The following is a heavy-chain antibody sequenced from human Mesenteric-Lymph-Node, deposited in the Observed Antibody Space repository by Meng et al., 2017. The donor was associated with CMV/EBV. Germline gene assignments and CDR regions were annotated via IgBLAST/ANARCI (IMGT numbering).Heavy chain of an antibody. CDR1: GCTFRSYG. CDR2: IWYDGSSK. J-gene: IGHJ4*02. V-gene: IGHV3-33*06. CDR3: AKVAGYTYQGPYYFDY. Sequence: SGCTFRSYGRQWVRQTPGKGLEWVAIIWYDGSSKYYSDSVKGRFTISRDNSKNTLYLQMNSLKAEDTAIYYCAKVAGYTYQGPYYFDYWGPGTLVTVSS. D-gene: IGHD5-18*01.